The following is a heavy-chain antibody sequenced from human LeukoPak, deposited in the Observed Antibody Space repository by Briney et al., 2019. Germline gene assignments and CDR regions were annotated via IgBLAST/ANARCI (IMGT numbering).Heavy chain of an antibody. CDR2: ISYDGSNK. CDR1: GFTFSSYG. V-gene: IGHV3-30*18. D-gene: IGHD4-17*01. Sequence: GGSLRLSCAASGFTFSSYGMHWVRQAPGKGVVWVAVISYDGSNKYYADSVKGRFTISRDNSKNTLYLQMNSLRAEDTAVYYCANSYSWVTTSPWFDPWGQGTLVTVSS. CDR3: ANSYSWVTTSPWFDP. J-gene: IGHJ5*02.